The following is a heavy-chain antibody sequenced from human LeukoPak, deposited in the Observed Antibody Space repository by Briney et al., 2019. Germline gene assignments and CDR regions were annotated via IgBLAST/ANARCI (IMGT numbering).Heavy chain of an antibody. D-gene: IGHD3-22*01. CDR2: INPNSGGT. CDR1: GYTFTGYY. J-gene: IGHJ4*02. V-gene: IGHV1-2*02. Sequence: GASVKVSCKASGYTFTGYYMHWVRQAPGQGLEWMGWINPNSGGTNYTQTLQGRITMTADTSTSTAYMELRSLRSDDTAVYYCARSRGAVGMIGLGVVDYWGQGTLVTVSS. CDR3: ARSRGAVGMIGLGVVDY.